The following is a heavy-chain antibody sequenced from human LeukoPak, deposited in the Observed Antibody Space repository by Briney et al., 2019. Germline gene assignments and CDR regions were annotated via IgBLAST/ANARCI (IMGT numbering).Heavy chain of an antibody. Sequence: SETLSLTCAVYGGSFSGYYWSWIRQPPGKGLEWIGEINHSGSTNYNPSLKSRVTISVDTSKNQFSLKLSSVTAADTAVYYCTRESRPFCPFAFWGQGVLVTVSS. CDR1: GGSFSGYY. CDR2: INHSGST. D-gene: IGHD2-2*01. V-gene: IGHV4-34*01. J-gene: IGHJ4*02. CDR3: TRESRPFCPFAF.